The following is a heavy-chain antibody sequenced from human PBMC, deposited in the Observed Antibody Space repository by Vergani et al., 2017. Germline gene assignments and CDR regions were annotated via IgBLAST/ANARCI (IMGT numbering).Heavy chain of an antibody. CDR2: IYYSGST. CDR1: GGSISSYY. J-gene: IGHJ6*03. CDR3: AAAASLDYYYYMDV. D-gene: IGHD2-2*01. V-gene: IGHV4-59*01. Sequence: QVQLQESGPGLVKPSETLSLTCTVSGGSISSYYWGWIRQPPGKGLEWIGYIYYSGSTNYNPSLKSRVTISVDTSKNQFSLKLSSVTAADTAVYYCAAAASLDYYYYMDVWGKGTTVTVSS.